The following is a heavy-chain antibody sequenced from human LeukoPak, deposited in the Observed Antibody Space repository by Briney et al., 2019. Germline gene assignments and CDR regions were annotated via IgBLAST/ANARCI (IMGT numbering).Heavy chain of an antibody. J-gene: IGHJ5*02. D-gene: IGHD3-22*01. V-gene: IGHV1-18*01. CDR1: GYTFTSYG. Sequence: GSVKVSCKASGYTFTSYGISWVRQAPGQGLEWMGWISAYNGNTNYAQKLQGRVTMTTDTSTSTAYMELRSLRSDDTAVYYCARVGYDSSGYYPGDWFDPWGQGTLVTVSS. CDR2: ISAYNGNT. CDR3: ARVGYDSSGYYPGDWFDP.